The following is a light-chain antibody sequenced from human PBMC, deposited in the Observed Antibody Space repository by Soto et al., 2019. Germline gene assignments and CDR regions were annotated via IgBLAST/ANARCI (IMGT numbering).Light chain of an antibody. CDR1: QGIGIY. CDR2: SAS. J-gene: IGKJ5*01. Sequence: IQMTQSPSSLSASVGDRVTITCRASQGIGIYLAWYQQRPGTVPKLLIYSASTLQSGFPSRFSGSGSGTDFTLTIRSLQPEDVATYYCQKYNSVPVTFGQGTRLEIK. CDR3: QKYNSVPVT. V-gene: IGKV1-27*01.